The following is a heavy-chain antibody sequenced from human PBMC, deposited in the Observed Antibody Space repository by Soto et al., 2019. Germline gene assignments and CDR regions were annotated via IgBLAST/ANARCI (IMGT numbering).Heavy chain of an antibody. Sequence: EVQLLESGGGLVQRGGSLGLSCAAYGFTFSSYGMSWVRQAPGKGLEWVSSISAGGGTTYYADSVKGRFTISRDNSENALYLQLDSLRADDTAVFYCVKDKYHSGSSMGNWFDPWGQVTLVTVAS. D-gene: IGHD3-10*01. J-gene: IGHJ5*02. CDR1: GFTFSSYG. CDR2: ISAGGGTT. V-gene: IGHV3-23*01. CDR3: VKDKYHSGSSMGNWFDP.